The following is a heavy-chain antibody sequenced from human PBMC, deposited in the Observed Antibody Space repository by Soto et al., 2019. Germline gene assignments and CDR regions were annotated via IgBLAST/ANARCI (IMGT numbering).Heavy chain of an antibody. V-gene: IGHV3-15*01. CDR1: EFTFTYAW. Sequence: GGSLRLSCAASEFTFTYAWMSWVRQAPGKGLEWVGRIKSKTDGGTTDYAAPVKGRFTISRDESQNTLYLQVNSLKTEDTAVYYCTSLYYGHWGQGTLVTVSS. CDR3: TSLYYGH. J-gene: IGHJ4*02. D-gene: IGHD2-2*02. CDR2: IKSKTDGGTT.